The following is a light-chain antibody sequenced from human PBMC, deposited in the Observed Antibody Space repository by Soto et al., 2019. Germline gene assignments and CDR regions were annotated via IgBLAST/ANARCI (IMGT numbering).Light chain of an antibody. CDR2: HVS. Sequence: EIVMTQNPLSSAVTLGQPASISCRSSQSLVHSDGNTYLTWLHVGPGQSPTPLIYHVSDRFFGVPDIFTGSGAETHFTLRISRVEAEDFGTYYCMQSTQFPLTFGGGTKVEI. CDR1: QSLVHSDGNTY. V-gene: IGKV2-24*01. J-gene: IGKJ4*01. CDR3: MQSTQFPLT.